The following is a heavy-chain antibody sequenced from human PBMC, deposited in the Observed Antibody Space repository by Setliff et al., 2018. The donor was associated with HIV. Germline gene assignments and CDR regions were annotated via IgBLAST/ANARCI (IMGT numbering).Heavy chain of an antibody. CDR1: GGSISSGGYY. Sequence: KPSETLSLTCTVSGGSISSGGYYWSWIRQPAGKGLEWIGRIYSSGSTTYSPSLKSRVTILLDPSKNQFSLKLSSVTAADTAVYYCARSRGTQQEEYYFDYWGPGTLVTVSS. V-gene: IGHV4-61*02. CDR3: ARSRGTQQEEYYFDY. CDR2: IYSSGST. D-gene: IGHD5-12*01. J-gene: IGHJ4*02.